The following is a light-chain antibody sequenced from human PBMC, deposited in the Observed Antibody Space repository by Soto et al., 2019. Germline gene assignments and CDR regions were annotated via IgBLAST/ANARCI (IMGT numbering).Light chain of an antibody. Sequence: IMMTHSPGTRSVCPVEIATLSFSASQSVTRYVAWYQHKPGQAPRLLVYDASTRATGLPARFTGSGSGTDFTLTISSLQSEDFAVYDCQQYNTWPPIPFGQGTRLEIK. CDR3: QQYNTWPPIP. CDR1: QSVTRY. V-gene: IGKV3-15*01. CDR2: DAS. J-gene: IGKJ5*01.